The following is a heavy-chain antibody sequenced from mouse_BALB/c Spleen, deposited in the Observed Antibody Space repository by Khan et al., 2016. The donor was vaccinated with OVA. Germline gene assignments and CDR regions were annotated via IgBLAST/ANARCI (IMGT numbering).Heavy chain of an antibody. CDR3: ARGGVGNRFAY. J-gene: IGHJ3*01. CDR1: GYTFTDFT. CDR2: ISTYYGDA. D-gene: IGHD1-1*02. V-gene: IGHV1S137*01. Sequence: QVRLQQSGAELVRPGVSVKISCKGSGYTFTDFTMHWVKQSHAMSLEWIGVISTYYGDATYNQKFKDKATMTVDKSSSTAYMELARLTSEDSAIYYCARGGVGNRFAYWGQGTLVTVSA.